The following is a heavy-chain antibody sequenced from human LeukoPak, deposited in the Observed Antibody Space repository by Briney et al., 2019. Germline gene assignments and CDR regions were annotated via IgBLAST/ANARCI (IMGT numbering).Heavy chain of an antibody. J-gene: IGHJ4*02. CDR2: IWYDGSNK. CDR3: ARGLWFGEPQSDY. Sequence: GGSLRPSCAASGFTFSSYGMHWVRQAPGKGLEWVAVIWYDGSNKYYADSVKGRFNISRDNSKNTLYLQMNSLRAEDTAVYYCARGLWFGEPQSDYWGQGTLVTVSS. CDR1: GFTFSSYG. D-gene: IGHD3-10*01. V-gene: IGHV3-33*01.